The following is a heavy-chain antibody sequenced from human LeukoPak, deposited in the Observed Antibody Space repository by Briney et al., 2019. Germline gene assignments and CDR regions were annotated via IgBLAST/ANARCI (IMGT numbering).Heavy chain of an antibody. Sequence: SETLSLTCTVSGGSISSSSYYWGWIRQPPGKGLEWIGSIYYSGSTYYNPSLKSRVTISVDTSKNQFSLKLSSVTAADTAVYYCARASGGSGSYQRYYYGMDVWGQGTTVTVSS. J-gene: IGHJ6*02. CDR1: GGSISSSSYY. CDR2: IYYSGST. D-gene: IGHD3-10*01. V-gene: IGHV4-39*07. CDR3: ARASGGSGSYQRYYYGMDV.